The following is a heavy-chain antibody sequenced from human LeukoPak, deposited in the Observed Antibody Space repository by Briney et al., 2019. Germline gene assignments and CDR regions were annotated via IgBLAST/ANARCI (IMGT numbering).Heavy chain of an antibody. CDR1: GFTFSGYW. J-gene: IGHJ4*02. CDR3: ARDCGGDWCLDY. CDR2: INSDGSST. V-gene: IGHV3-74*01. D-gene: IGHD2-21*02. Sequence: PGGSLRLSCAASGFTFSGYWMHWVRQAPGKGLVWVSRINSDGSSTSYADSVKGRFTISRDNAKNTLYLQMNSLRAEDTAVYYCARDCGGDWCLDYWGQGTLVTVSS.